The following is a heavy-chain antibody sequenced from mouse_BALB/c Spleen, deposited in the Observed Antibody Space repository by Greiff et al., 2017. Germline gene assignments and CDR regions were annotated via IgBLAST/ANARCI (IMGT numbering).Heavy chain of an antibody. CDR3: TRRIYYGNLGGY. V-gene: IGHV1-15*01. CDR2: IDPETGGT. J-gene: IGHJ2*01. D-gene: IGHD2-1*01. Sequence: QVQLKESGAELVRPGASVTLSCKASGYTFTDYEMHWVKQTPVHGLEWIGAIDPETGGTAYNQKFKGKATLTADKSSSTAYIELRSLTSEDSAVYYCTRRIYYGNLGGYWGQGTTLTVSS. CDR1: GYTFTDYE.